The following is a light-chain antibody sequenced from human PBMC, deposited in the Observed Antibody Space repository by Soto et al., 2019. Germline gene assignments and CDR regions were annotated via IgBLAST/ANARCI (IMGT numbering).Light chain of an antibody. CDR3: QQYNSYSLWT. CDR1: QSISSW. CDR2: DAS. J-gene: IGKJ1*01. V-gene: IGKV1-5*01. Sequence: DIPMTQSPSTLSASVGDRVTITCRASQSISSWLAWYQQKPGKAPKLLIYDASILESGVPSRFSGSGSVSEFTLTICSLQPDGFATYYCQQYNSYSLWTFGQGAKVEIK.